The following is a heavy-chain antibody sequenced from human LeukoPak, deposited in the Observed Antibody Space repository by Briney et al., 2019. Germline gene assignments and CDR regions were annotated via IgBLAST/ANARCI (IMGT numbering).Heavy chain of an antibody. J-gene: IGHJ4*02. CDR1: GGSISSGGYY. D-gene: IGHD1-26*01. Sequence: PSQTLSLTCTVSGGSISSGGYYWSRIRQPPGKGLEWIGYIYHSGGTYYNPSLKSRVTISVDRSKNQFSLKLSSVTAADTAVYYCARRVGSGSYFDYWGQGTLVTVSS. CDR2: IYHSGGT. V-gene: IGHV4-30-2*02. CDR3: ARRVGSGSYFDY.